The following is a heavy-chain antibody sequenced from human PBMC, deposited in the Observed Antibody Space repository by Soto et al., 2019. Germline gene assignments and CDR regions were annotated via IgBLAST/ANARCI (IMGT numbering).Heavy chain of an antibody. CDR2: ISYDGSNK. J-gene: IGHJ4*02. V-gene: IGHV3-30-3*01. CDR1: GFTFSSYA. CDR3: ARGLGPVDY. Sequence: GGSLRLSCAASGFTFSSYAMHWVRQAPGKGLEWVAVISYDGSNKYYADSVKGRFTISRDNSKNTLYLQMNSLRAEDTAVYYCARGLGPVDYWGQGTLVTVSS.